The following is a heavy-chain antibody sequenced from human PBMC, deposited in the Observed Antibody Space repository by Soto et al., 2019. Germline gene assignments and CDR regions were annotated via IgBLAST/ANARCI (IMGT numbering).Heavy chain of an antibody. CDR1: GGTFSSYA. CDR3: ARAVLGALGYCSSTSCYFHGMDV. J-gene: IGHJ6*02. Sequence: GASVKVSCKASGGTFSSYAISWVRQAPGQGLEWVGGIIPIFGTANYAQKFQGRVTITADESTSTAYMELSSLRSEDTAVYYCARAVLGALGYCSSTSCYFHGMDVWGQGTTVTVSS. V-gene: IGHV1-69*13. D-gene: IGHD2-2*01. CDR2: IIPIFGTA.